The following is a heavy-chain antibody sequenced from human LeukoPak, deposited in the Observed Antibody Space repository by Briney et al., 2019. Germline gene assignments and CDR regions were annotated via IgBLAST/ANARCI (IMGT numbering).Heavy chain of an antibody. CDR1: GFTFSSYW. V-gene: IGHV3-7*01. J-gene: IGHJ6*03. Sequence: GGSLRLSCAASGFTFSSYWMSWVRQAPGKGLEWVANIKQDGSEKYYVDSVKGRFTISRDNAKNSLYLQMNSLRAEDTAVYYCTRGIVWFEGGDYYMDVWGKGTTVTVSS. CDR3: TRGIVWFEGGDYYMDV. D-gene: IGHD3-10*01. CDR2: IKQDGSEK.